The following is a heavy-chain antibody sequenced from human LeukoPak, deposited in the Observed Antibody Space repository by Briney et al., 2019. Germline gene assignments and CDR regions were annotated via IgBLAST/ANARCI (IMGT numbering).Heavy chain of an antibody. CDR3: AKDGLYDFWSGYLDY. J-gene: IGHJ4*02. Sequence: PGGSLRLSCAASGFTFSSSAMSWVRQAPGKGLEWLSYISTSSSTIYYADSVKGRFTISRDNSKNTLYLQMNSLRAEDTAVYYCAKDGLYDFWSGYLDYWGQGTLVTVSS. V-gene: IGHV3-48*01. D-gene: IGHD3-3*01. CDR1: GFTFSSSA. CDR2: ISTSSSTI.